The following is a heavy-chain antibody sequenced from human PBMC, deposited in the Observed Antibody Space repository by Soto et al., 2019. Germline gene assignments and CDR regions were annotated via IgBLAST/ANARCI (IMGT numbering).Heavy chain of an antibody. CDR1: GGTFSSYA. J-gene: IGHJ4*02. D-gene: IGHD3-16*01. CDR2: IIPIFGTA. CDR3: GTYLGGGDYDYVWGSYTYDY. Sequence: QVQLVQSGAEVKKPGSSVKVSCKASGGTFSSYAISWVRQAPGQGLEWMGGIIPIFGTANYAQKFQGRVTTTADESTSTAYMGVGGLRSEDSAVFYCGTYLGGGDYDYVWGSYTYDYWGQGTLVTVSS. V-gene: IGHV1-69*01.